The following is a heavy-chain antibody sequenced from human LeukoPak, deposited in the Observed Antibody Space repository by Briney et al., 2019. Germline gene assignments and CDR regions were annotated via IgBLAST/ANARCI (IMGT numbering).Heavy chain of an antibody. CDR1: GFTFSSYA. V-gene: IGHV3-23*01. D-gene: IGHD6-13*01. J-gene: IGHJ4*02. CDR3: AKYAYSSSWEYYFDY. Sequence: GGPLRLSCAASGFTFSSYAMSWVRQAPGKGLEWVSGIRGNGGSTYYADSVKGRFTISRDNSRNTLYLQMNSLRAEDTAIYYCAKYAYSSSWEYYFDYWGQGTLVTASS. CDR2: IRGNGGST.